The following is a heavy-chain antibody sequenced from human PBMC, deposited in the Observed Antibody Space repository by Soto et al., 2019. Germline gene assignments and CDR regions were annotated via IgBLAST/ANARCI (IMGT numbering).Heavy chain of an antibody. J-gene: IGHJ4*02. V-gene: IGHV1-69*06. CDR1: GYSFSSHA. D-gene: IGHD6-13*01. CDR3: ARGGALSTSWYWGDGLDS. CDR2: IIPVFGTS. Sequence: SVKVSYKASGYSFSSHAITWVRQAPGQGLEWMGGIIPVFGTSSYAQKFQGRVTISADKSTNTSYLELRSLRSEDTAVYYCARGGALSTSWYWGDGLDSWGQGTQVTVSS.